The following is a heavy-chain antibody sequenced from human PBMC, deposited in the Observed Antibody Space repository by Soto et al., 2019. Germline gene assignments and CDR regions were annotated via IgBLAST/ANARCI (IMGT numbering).Heavy chain of an antibody. V-gene: IGHV1-18*01. Sequence: QVQLVQSGDEVRKPGSSVKVSCKASGYIFVNYGIAWVRQAPGQGLEWMGWISPYRGNTHYASKVQCRLTMTTDTSKSTTDMDLGSLTSEDTAVHYCAMVDNYVTPTPQDAWGQGTTITVYS. J-gene: IGHJ6*02. CDR3: AMVDNYVTPTPQDA. CDR2: ISPYRGNT. CDR1: GYIFVNYG. D-gene: IGHD3-16*01.